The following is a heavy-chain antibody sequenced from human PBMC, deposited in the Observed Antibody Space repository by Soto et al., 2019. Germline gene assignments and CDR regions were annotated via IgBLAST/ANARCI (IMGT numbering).Heavy chain of an antibody. D-gene: IGHD1-26*01. CDR1: GGSISSYY. CDR2: IYYSGTT. Sequence: SETRSLTCTVSGGSISSYYWSWIRQPPGKGLEWIGYIYYSGTTNYNPSLKSRVTISVDTSKNQFSLKLSSVAAADTAVYYCARYSGRYSYNWFDPWGQGTLVTVSS. J-gene: IGHJ5*02. V-gene: IGHV4-59*01. CDR3: ARYSGRYSYNWFDP.